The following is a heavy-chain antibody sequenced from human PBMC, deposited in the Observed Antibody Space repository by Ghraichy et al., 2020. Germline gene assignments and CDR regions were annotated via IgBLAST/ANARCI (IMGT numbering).Heavy chain of an antibody. CDR1: GFTFSSYA. Sequence: GESLNISCAASGFTFSSYAMHWVRQAPGKGLEWVAVISYDGSNKYYADSVKGRFTISRDNSKNTLYLQMNSLRAEDTAVYYCARDRVSGSYYRGLFDYWGQGTLVTVSS. D-gene: IGHD1-26*01. CDR2: ISYDGSNK. CDR3: ARDRVSGSYYRGLFDY. J-gene: IGHJ4*02. V-gene: IGHV3-30*04.